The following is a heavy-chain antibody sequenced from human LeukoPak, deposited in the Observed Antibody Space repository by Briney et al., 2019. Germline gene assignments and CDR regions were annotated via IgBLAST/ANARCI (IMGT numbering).Heavy chain of an antibody. D-gene: IGHD6-19*01. Sequence: ASVKVSCKASGYTFTSYGISWVRPAPGQGLEWMGWISAYNGNTNYAQKLQSRVTITTDTSTRAAYMALRSRNSDDTAVYYCARDRRRHSSGWYGSGVVFVYWGQGTLVTVSS. V-gene: IGHV1-18*01. CDR2: ISAYNGNT. CDR3: ARDRRRHSSGWYGSGVVFVY. CDR1: GYTFTSYG. J-gene: IGHJ4*02.